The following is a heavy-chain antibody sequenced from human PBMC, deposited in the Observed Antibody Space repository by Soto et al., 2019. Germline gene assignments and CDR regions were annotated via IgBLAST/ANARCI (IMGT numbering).Heavy chain of an antibody. Sequence: QVQLVESGGGVVQPGRSLRLSCAASGFTFSSYAMHWVRQAPGKGLEWVAVISYDGSNKYYADSVKGRFTISRDNSKNPLYLQMNRLSAEDTAVYFWASSTGELPPPFDYWGQGTLVTVSS. J-gene: IGHJ4*02. CDR1: GFTFSSYA. CDR2: ISYDGSNK. CDR3: ASSTGELPPPFDY. D-gene: IGHD1-26*01. V-gene: IGHV3-30-3*01.